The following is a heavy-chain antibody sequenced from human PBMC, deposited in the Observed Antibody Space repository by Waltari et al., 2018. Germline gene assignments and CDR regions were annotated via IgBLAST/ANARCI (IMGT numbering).Heavy chain of an antibody. CDR2: ISSSSSTI. Sequence: EVQLVESGGGLVQPGGSVRLSCAASGFSFNSYSMNWVRQGPGTGLEWIAFISSSSSTIHYAASVKGRFTISRDKATKSVYLQMDSLRAEDTAVYYCARALLRGVNDYWGQGTLVTVSS. J-gene: IGHJ4*02. CDR1: GFSFNSYS. CDR3: ARALLRGVNDY. V-gene: IGHV3-48*01. D-gene: IGHD3-10*01.